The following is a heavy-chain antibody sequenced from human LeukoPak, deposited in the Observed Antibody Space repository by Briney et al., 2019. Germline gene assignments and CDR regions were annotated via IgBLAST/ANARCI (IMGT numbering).Heavy chain of an antibody. J-gene: IGHJ5*02. D-gene: IGHD6-13*01. CDR3: ARDGSSSWYKPWFDP. CDR2: INPSGGST. Sequence: RRASVKVSCKASGYTFTSYYMHWVRQAPGQGLEWMGIINPSGGSTSYAQKFQGRVTMTRDMSTSTVYMELSSLRSEDTAVYYCARDGSSSWYKPWFDPWGQGALVTVSS. CDR1: GYTFTSYY. V-gene: IGHV1-46*01.